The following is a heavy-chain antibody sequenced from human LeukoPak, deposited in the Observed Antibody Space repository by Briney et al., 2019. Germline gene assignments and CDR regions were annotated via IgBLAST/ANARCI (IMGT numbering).Heavy chain of an antibody. CDR2: INWKTGAT. V-gene: IGHV3-20*04. J-gene: IGHJ4*02. CDR1: GFSFADYG. CDR3: AGETSARGVSTH. Sequence: GGSLRLSCAASGFSFADYGMSWVRQAPGKGLEWLSGINWKTGATSYSDSVQGRFTITKDKSKNSPYLQMNSLRAEDTALYYCAGETSARGVSTHWGQRTLVTVSS. D-gene: IGHD3-10*01.